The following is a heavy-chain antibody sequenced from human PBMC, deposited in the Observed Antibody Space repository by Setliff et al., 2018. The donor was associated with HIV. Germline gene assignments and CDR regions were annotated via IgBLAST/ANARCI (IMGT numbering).Heavy chain of an antibody. CDR1: GFTFNHYA. Sequence: SVKVSCKASGFTFNHYALSWVRQAPGQRPEWMGGTNPQSDIANYAQRFQGRVTITADKSTSTAYMELNTLRSDDTAVYFCARRALGMSAFDLWGQGTMVTVSS. CDR3: ARRALGMSAFDL. V-gene: IGHV1-69*10. D-gene: IGHD7-27*01. CDR2: TNPQSDIA. J-gene: IGHJ3*01.